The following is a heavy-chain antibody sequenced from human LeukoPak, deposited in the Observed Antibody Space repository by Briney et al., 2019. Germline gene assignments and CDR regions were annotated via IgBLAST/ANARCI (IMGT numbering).Heavy chain of an antibody. CDR3: ASRRSYTPAPDAFDI. Sequence: PSETLSLTCTVSGGSISSSSCYWGWIRQPPGKGLEWIGGIYYSGSTYYNPSLKSRVTISVDTSKNQFSLKLSSVTAADTAVYYCASRRSYTPAPDAFDIWGQGTMVTVSS. CDR1: GGSISSSSCY. CDR2: IYYSGST. J-gene: IGHJ3*02. V-gene: IGHV4-39*01. D-gene: IGHD1-26*01.